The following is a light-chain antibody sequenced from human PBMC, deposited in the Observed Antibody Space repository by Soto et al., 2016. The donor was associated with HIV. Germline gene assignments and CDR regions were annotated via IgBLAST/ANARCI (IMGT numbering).Light chain of an antibody. CDR3: QVWDSSTNHVV. CDR2: DDS. V-gene: IGLV3-21*03. Sequence: VLTQPPSVSVAPGKTAKITCGGNNLGTRSVHWYQQKPDQAPVLVVYDDSDRPSGIPERFSGSNSGNSATLTISRVEAGDEADYFCQVWDSSTNHVVFGGGTKLTVL. J-gene: IGLJ2*01. CDR1: NLGTRS.